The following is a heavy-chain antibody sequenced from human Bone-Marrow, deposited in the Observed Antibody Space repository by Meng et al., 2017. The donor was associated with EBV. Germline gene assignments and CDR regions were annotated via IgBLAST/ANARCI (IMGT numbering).Heavy chain of an antibody. Sequence: QLQPGGPGLLKPTAPLSLTGAVHGGSFRGYYWSWIRQPPGKGLEWIGEIKHSGSTNYNPSLKSRVTISVDTSKNQFSLKLSSVTAADTAVYYCARSTAVAAPPITMIPTTGWFDPWGQGTLVTVS. CDR1: GGSFRGYY. D-gene: IGHD3-22*01. CDR3: ARSTAVAAPPITMIPTTGWFDP. CDR2: IKHSGST. J-gene: IGHJ5*02. V-gene: IGHV4-34*01.